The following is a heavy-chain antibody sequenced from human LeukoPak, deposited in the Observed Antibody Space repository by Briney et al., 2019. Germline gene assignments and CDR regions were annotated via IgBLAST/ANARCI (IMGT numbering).Heavy chain of an antibody. CDR3: TRGGAAYYFDY. CDR1: GFTFSNYW. J-gene: IGHJ4*02. D-gene: IGHD3-10*01. Sequence: PGGSLRLSCAASGFTFSNYWMHWVRQVRGKGLVWVSRINNLGTSTNYADSVRGRFTISRDDAKNTLYLQMNSLRAEDTAVYYCTRGGAAYYFDYWGRGTLVTVSS. CDR2: INNLGTST. V-gene: IGHV3-74*01.